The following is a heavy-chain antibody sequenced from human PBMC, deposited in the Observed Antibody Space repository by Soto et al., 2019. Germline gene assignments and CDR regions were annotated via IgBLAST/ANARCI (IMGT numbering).Heavy chain of an antibody. D-gene: IGHD6-19*01. J-gene: IGHJ6*02. V-gene: IGHV1-18*01. CDR2: ISAYNGNT. CDR1: GYTFTSYG. Sequence: GASVKVSCKASGYTFTSYGISWVRQAPGQGLEWMGWISAYNGNTNYAQKLQGRVTMTTDTSTSTAYMELRSLRSDDTAVYYCARGGSSGWYTYYYYYYGMDVWGQGTTVTVSS. CDR3: ARGGSSGWYTYYYYYYGMDV.